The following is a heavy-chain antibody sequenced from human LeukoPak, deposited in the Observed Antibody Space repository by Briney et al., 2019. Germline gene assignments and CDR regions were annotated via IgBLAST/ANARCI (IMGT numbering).Heavy chain of an antibody. Sequence: GESLKISCKGSGYSFTTYWIGWVRQMPGKGLEWMGIIYPGDSDTRYSPSFQGHVTISVDKSINTAYLQWSSLKASDTAMYYCARREYCSDTICSACLDYWGQGTMVTVSS. CDR3: ARREYCSDTICSACLDY. J-gene: IGHJ4*02. V-gene: IGHV5-51*01. D-gene: IGHD2-2*01. CDR2: IYPGDSDT. CDR1: GYSFTTYW.